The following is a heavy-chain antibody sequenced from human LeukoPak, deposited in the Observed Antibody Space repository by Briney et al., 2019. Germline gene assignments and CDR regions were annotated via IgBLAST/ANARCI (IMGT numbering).Heavy chain of an antibody. CDR1: GYTFTSYD. Sequence: ASVKVSCKASGYTFTSYDINWVRQATGQGLEWMGWMNPNSGDTGYPQKFQGRVTMTRDTSITTAYMELSSLRSDDTAVYYCARSGFGSGISFDLWGQGTLVTVSS. CDR2: MNPNSGDT. D-gene: IGHD3-10*01. V-gene: IGHV1-8*01. J-gene: IGHJ5*02. CDR3: ARSGFGSGISFDL.